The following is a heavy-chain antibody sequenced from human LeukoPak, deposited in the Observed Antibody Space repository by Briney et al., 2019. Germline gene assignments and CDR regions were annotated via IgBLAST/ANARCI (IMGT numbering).Heavy chain of an antibody. CDR1: GYSFTSYW. J-gene: IGHJ3*02. CDR2: IYPGDSDT. Sequence: GESLKISCKGSGYSFTSYWIGWVRQMSGKGLEWMGIIYPGDSDTRYSPSFQGQVTISADKSISTAYLQWSSLKASDTAMYYCARRYDYVWGSYPPGAFDIWGQGTMVTVSS. V-gene: IGHV5-51*01. CDR3: ARRYDYVWGSYPPGAFDI. D-gene: IGHD3-16*02.